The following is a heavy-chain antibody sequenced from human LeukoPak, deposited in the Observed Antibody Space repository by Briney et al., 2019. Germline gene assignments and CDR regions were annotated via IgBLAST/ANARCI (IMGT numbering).Heavy chain of an antibody. Sequence: GGSLRLSCAASGFPFSRFWMYWVRQAPGKGLEWMANIKQDGGNMYYGDSVKGRFSISRDNVNNLRYLQMNNVRDDDTAVYYCARGVLGTSQYDAFVIWGQGTMVTVSS. V-gene: IGHV3-7*01. D-gene: IGHD3-10*01. CDR3: ARGVLGTSQYDAFVI. J-gene: IGHJ3*02. CDR2: IKQDGGNM. CDR1: GFPFSRFW.